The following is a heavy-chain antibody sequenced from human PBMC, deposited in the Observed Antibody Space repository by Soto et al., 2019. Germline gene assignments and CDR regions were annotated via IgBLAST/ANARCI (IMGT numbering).Heavy chain of an antibody. V-gene: IGHV3-23*01. CDR3: AKDAVSYNGKWDWFDS. CDR2: IEGSNTDR. J-gene: IGHJ5*01. Sequence: DVQLLQSGGGLVQPGGSLTLSCAASRFIFSDYAMNWVRQAPGKGLEGVSSIEGSNTDRYYADSVKGRFIISRDNSKNKMYLQLNSLREDDTAVYYCAKDAVSYNGKWDWFDSWGQGTLDTVSS. D-gene: IGHD1-26*01. CDR1: RFIFSDYA.